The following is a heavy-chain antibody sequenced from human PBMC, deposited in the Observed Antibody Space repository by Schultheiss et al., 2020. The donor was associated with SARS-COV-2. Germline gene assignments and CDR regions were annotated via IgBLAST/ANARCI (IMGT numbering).Heavy chain of an antibody. V-gene: IGHV4-61*05. D-gene: IGHD3-10*01. Sequence: SETLSLTCTVSGGSISSSSYYWGWIRQPPGKGLEWIGYIYYSGSTNYNPSLKSRVTISVDTSKNQFSLEVSSVTAADTAVYYCARSLLWFGELFSYFDYWGQGTLVTVSS. CDR3: ARSLLWFGELFSYFDY. CDR2: IYYSGST. J-gene: IGHJ4*02. CDR1: GGSISSSSYY.